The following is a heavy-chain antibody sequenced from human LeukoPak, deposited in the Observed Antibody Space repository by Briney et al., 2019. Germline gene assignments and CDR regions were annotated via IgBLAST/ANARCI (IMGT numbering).Heavy chain of an antibody. Sequence: SETLSLTCAVYGGSFSGYYWSWIRQPPGKGLEWIGEVNHSGSTNYNPSLKSRVTISVDTSKNQFSLKLSSVTAADTAVYYCARAPSRPRSGWLAEYFQHWGQGTLVTVSS. CDR1: GGSFSGYY. V-gene: IGHV4-34*01. CDR3: ARAPSRPRSGWLAEYFQH. CDR2: VNHSGST. J-gene: IGHJ1*01. D-gene: IGHD6-19*01.